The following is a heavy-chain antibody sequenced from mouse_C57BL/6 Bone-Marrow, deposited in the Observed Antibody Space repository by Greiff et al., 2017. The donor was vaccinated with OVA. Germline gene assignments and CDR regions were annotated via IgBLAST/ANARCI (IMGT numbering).Heavy chain of an antibody. Sequence: VQLVESGPGLVAPSQSLSITCTVSGFSSTSYGVDWVRQSPGKGLEWLGVIWGVGSTNYNSALKSSLSISKDNSKSQVFLKMNSLQTDDTAMYYCAILYGYDVAYRGQGTLVTVSA. J-gene: IGHJ3*01. D-gene: IGHD2-2*01. CDR3: AILYGYDVAY. CDR2: IWGVGST. CDR1: GFSSTSYG. V-gene: IGHV2-6*01.